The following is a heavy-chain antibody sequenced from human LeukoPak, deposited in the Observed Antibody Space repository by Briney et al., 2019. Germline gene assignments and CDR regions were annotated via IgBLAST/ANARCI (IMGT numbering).Heavy chain of an antibody. CDR2: FNHSGST. CDR1: GGSFSGYY. D-gene: IGHD5-18*01. J-gene: IGHJ5*02. Sequence: SETLSLTCAVYGGSFSGYYWSWIRQPPGKGLEWIGEFNHSGSTNYNPSLKSRVTISVDTSKNQFSLKLSSVTAADTAVYYCARNVDTAMVIPHNWFDPWGQGTLVTVSS. CDR3: ARNVDTAMVIPHNWFDP. V-gene: IGHV4-34*01.